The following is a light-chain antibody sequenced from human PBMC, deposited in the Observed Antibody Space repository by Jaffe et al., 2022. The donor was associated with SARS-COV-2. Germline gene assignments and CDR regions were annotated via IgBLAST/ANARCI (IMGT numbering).Light chain of an antibody. V-gene: IGKV1-5*03. CDR2: KAS. CDR1: QSIDSW. Sequence: DIQMTQSPSTLSTSVGDRVTITCRASQSIDSWLAWYQQKPGKAPKVLIYKASNLESGVPSRFSGSGSGTEFTLTVSSLQPDDFATYYCQQYSRYPLTFAGGTKVEIK. CDR3: QQYSRYPLT. J-gene: IGKJ4*01.